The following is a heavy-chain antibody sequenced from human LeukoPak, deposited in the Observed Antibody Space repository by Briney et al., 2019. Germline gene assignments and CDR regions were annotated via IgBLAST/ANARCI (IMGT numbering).Heavy chain of an antibody. CDR3: ARDYYGSGCYYQYNYYGMDV. V-gene: IGHV1-46*01. CDR1: TYTFTGYY. D-gene: IGHD3-10*01. J-gene: IGHJ6*02. Sequence: ASVKVSCKASTYTFTGYYLHWVRQAPGQGLEWMGIINPSGGSTSYAQKFQGRVTMTRDTSTSTVYMELSSLRSEDTAVYYCARDYYGSGCYYQYNYYGMDVWGQGTTVTVSS. CDR2: INPSGGST.